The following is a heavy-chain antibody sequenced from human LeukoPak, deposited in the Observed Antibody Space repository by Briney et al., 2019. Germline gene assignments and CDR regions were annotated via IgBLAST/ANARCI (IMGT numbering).Heavy chain of an antibody. D-gene: IGHD1-1*01. CDR2: ISSNGVST. J-gene: IGHJ4*02. V-gene: IGHV3-64*01. Sequence: GGSLRLSCAASGFTFSSYTMYCVRQAPGKGLEYVSAISSNGVSTYYANSVKGRFTISRDNSKNTLYLQMGSLRGEDMAVYYCAREVNWRFDYWGQGTLVTVSS. CDR3: AREVNWRFDY. CDR1: GFTFSSYT.